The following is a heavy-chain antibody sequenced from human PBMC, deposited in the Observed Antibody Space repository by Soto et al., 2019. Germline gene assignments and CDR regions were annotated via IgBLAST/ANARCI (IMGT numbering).Heavy chain of an antibody. Sequence: SETLSLTCTVSGGSISTYSWNWIRPPPGQGLEWIGYSYYSESTIYNPSLKSRVTISVDTSKNQYSLKLSSVTAADTAVYYCARGLGYCSSTSCPFDYWGQGTLVTVSS. CDR3: ARGLGYCSSTSCPFDY. CDR1: GGSISTYS. J-gene: IGHJ4*02. V-gene: IGHV4-59*01. CDR2: SYYSEST. D-gene: IGHD2-2*01.